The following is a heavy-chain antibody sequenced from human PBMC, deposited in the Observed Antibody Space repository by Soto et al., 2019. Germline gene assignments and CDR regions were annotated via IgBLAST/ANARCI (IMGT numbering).Heavy chain of an antibody. D-gene: IGHD3-9*01. V-gene: IGHV4-30-4*08. Sequence: SETLSLTCTVSGGSISSGGYYWSWIRQHPGKGLEWIGYIYYSGSTYYNPSLKSRVTISADTSKSQFSLKLSSVTAADTAVYYCARTVLGPDLLADSFVDYYYYMDVWGQGTTVTVSS. CDR3: ARTVLGPDLLADSFVDYYYYMDV. CDR2: IYYSGST. CDR1: GGSISSGGYY. J-gene: IGHJ6*03.